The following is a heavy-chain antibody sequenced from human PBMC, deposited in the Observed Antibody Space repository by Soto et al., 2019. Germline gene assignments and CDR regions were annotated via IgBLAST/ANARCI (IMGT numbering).Heavy chain of an antibody. J-gene: IGHJ4*02. V-gene: IGHV3-23*01. CDR1: GFTFSSRT. D-gene: IGHD1-26*01. Sequence: EVQLLESGGGLVQPGGSLRLSCAASGFTFSSRTMSWIRQAPGKGLEWLSAISGSGDRTFYADSVKGRFTISRDNSKNTLYLEMNSLRAEDTAVYFCAREEGGLTPSVGDRGQGTLVTVSS. CDR2: ISGSGDRT. CDR3: AREEGGLTPSVGD.